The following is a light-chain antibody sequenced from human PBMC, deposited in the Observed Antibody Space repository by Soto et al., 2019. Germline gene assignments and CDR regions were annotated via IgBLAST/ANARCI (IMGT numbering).Light chain of an antibody. J-gene: IGKJ1*01. Sequence: DIQMTQSPSTLSASVGDRVTITCRASQSISSWLAWYQQKPGKAPKLLIYKASSLESGVPSRFSGCGSGTEFTLTISSLQHDDFATYYCQQYNSYSTFGQGTKVEIK. CDR1: QSISSW. V-gene: IGKV1-5*03. CDR2: KAS. CDR3: QQYNSYST.